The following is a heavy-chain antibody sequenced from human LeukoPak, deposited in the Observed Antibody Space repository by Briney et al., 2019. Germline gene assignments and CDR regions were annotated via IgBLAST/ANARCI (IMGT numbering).Heavy chain of an antibody. CDR3: AKDPNYYDSSGYYYGDY. Sequence: PGGSLRLSCAASGFTFSSYAMSWVRQAPGEGLEWVSAISGSGGSTYYADSVKGRFTISRDNSKNTLYLQMNSLRAEDTAVYYCAKDPNYYDSSGYYYGDYWGQGTLVTVSS. J-gene: IGHJ4*02. D-gene: IGHD3-22*01. CDR1: GFTFSSYA. V-gene: IGHV3-23*01. CDR2: ISGSGGST.